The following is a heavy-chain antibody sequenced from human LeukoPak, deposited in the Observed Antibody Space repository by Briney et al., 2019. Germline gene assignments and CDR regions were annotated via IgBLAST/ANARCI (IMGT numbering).Heavy chain of an antibody. D-gene: IGHD2-2*01. Sequence: ASVKVSCKASGYTFTSYGISWVRQAPGQGLEWMGWISAYNGNTDYAQKLQGRVTMTTDTSTSTAYMELRSLRSDDTAVYYCARVVVPAAVSPLLWYYYYMDVWGKGTTVTISS. CDR1: GYTFTSYG. CDR2: ISAYNGNT. V-gene: IGHV1-18*01. CDR3: ARVVVPAAVSPLLWYYYYMDV. J-gene: IGHJ6*03.